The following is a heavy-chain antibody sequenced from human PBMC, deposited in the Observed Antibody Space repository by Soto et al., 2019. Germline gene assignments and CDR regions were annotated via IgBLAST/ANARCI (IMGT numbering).Heavy chain of an antibody. CDR1: GGTFSSYA. J-gene: IGHJ2*01. D-gene: IGHD3-10*01. Sequence: QVQLVQSGAEVKKPGSSVKVSCKASGGTFSSYAISWVRQAPGQGLEWMGGIIPIFGTANYAQKFQGRVTINADESTSTAYMELSSLRSEDTAVYYCARRASYGSGSYYPYWYFDLWGRGTLVTVSS. CDR3: ARRASYGSGSYYPYWYFDL. CDR2: IIPIFGTA. V-gene: IGHV1-69*01.